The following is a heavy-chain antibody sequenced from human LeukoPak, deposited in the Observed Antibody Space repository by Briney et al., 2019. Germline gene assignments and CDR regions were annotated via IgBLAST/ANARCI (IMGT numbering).Heavy chain of an antibody. Sequence: GGSLRLSCAASGFTFSNAWMSWVRQAPGKGLKWVGRIKSKTDGGTTDYAAPVKGRFTISRDDSKNTLYLQMNSLKTEDTAVYYCTTLTIAARRDFDYWGQGTLVTVSS. CDR2: IKSKTDGGTT. CDR3: TTLTIAARRDFDY. CDR1: GFTFSNAW. D-gene: IGHD6-13*01. V-gene: IGHV3-15*01. J-gene: IGHJ4*02.